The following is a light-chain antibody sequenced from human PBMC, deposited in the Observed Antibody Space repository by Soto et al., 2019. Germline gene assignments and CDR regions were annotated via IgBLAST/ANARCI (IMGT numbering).Light chain of an antibody. CDR1: QSVSSF. J-gene: IGKJ4*01. CDR2: DAS. V-gene: IGKV3-11*01. CDR3: LQRSNWPLT. Sequence: EIVLTQSPATLSLFPGERATLSCRASQSVSSFLAWYQQKPGQPPRLLIYDASNRATGIPARFSGGGSGTDYTLTISSREPEDFAVYYCLQRSNWPLTFGGGTQVEIK.